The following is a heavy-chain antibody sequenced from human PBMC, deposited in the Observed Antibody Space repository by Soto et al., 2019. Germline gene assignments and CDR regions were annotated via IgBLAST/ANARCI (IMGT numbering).Heavy chain of an antibody. CDR3: VRDDRWAFDF. CDR1: GFSFSNYA. J-gene: IGHJ3*01. V-gene: IGHV3-48*02. D-gene: IGHD3-22*01. Sequence: DSGGGLVQPGGSRRVSCAASGFSFSNYAMNWVRQAPGKGLEWVSYISIGSGSIFYADSVKGRFTISRDDAKNSLYMQMNTLRDEDTAVYYCVRDDRWAFDFWGQGTMVTVSS. CDR2: ISIGSGSI.